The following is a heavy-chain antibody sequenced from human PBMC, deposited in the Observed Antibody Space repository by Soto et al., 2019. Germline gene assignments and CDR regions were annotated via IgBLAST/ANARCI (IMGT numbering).Heavy chain of an antibody. CDR2: ISYDGSNK. CDR3: AKDQGVGATNRGPPYYYYYGMDV. D-gene: IGHD1-26*01. V-gene: IGHV3-30*18. CDR1: GFTFSSDG. J-gene: IGHJ6*02. Sequence: HVQLVESGGGVVQPGRSLRLSCAASGFTFSSDGMHWVRQAPGKGLEWVAVISYDGSNKYYADSVKGRFTISRDNSKNALYLQMNSLRAEDTAVYYCAKDQGVGATNRGPPYYYYYGMDVWGQGTTVTVSS.